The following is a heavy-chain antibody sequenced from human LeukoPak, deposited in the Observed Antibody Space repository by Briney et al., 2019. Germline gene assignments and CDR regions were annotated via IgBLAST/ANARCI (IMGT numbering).Heavy chain of an antibody. CDR3: AKVRGYYGSNSWTDY. D-gene: IGHD3-22*01. CDR1: GYSFSSFG. V-gene: IGHV3-30*02. CDR2: IRYDGSNE. J-gene: IGHJ4*02. Sequence: GGSLRLSCAASGYSFSSFGMHWVRQAPGKELEWVASIRYDGSNEYYADSVKGRVTISRDNSKKTLHLQMNSLRVEDTAVYYCAKVRGYYGSNSWTDYWGQGTLVTVSS.